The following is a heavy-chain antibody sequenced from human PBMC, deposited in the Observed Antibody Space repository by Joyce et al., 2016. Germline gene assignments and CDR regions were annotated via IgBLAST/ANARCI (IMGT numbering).Heavy chain of an antibody. CDR1: GGSVIRTGDF. CDR3: ARVCCFGRFDP. V-gene: IGHV4-61*08. D-gene: IGHD3-16*01. J-gene: IGHJ5*02. Sequence: QVQLQESGPGLVKSSGTLSLTCTVSGGSVIRTGDFWSWFRQSPATGLEWIGQISYIGNTNYYSSFNSRVTISIDSSKNQFSLRLNSVTSADTAVYYCARVCCFGRFDPWGQGTLVSVSS. CDR2: ISYIGNT.